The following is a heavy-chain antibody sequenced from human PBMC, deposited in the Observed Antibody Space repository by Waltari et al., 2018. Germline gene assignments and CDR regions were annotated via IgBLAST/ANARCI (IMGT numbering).Heavy chain of an antibody. CDR1: GFPFSTYS. J-gene: IGHJ6*02. Sequence: EVQLVESGGNLVQPGESLRLSCIASGFPFSTYSSNWVRQAPGKGLEWIYYITGSSRTIYYTDSVKGRFTVSRDNAKNSLYLEMKSLRAEDTAVYFCARDGQGGGLNYGLDVWGQGTTVNVSS. CDR2: ITGSSRTI. D-gene: IGHD1-26*01. CDR3: ARDGQGGGLNYGLDV. V-gene: IGHV3-48*04.